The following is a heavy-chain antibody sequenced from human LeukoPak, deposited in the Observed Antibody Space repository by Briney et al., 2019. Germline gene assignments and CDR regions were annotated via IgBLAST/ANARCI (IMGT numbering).Heavy chain of an antibody. V-gene: IGHV1-46*01. D-gene: IGHD1-26*01. Sequence: ASVKVSCKASGYTFTSYYMHWVRQAPGQGLEWMGIINPSGGSTSYAQKFQGRVTMTRDTSTSTVYMELSSLRSEDTAAYYCARYVGATDAFDIWGQGTMVTVSS. CDR2: INPSGGST. J-gene: IGHJ3*02. CDR1: GYTFTSYY. CDR3: ARYVGATDAFDI.